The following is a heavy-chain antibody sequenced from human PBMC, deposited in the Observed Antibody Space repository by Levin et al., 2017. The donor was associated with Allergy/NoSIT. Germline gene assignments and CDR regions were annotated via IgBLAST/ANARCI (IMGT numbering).Heavy chain of an antibody. CDR2: IYYRGGT. V-gene: IGHV4-59*01. J-gene: IGHJ4*02. CDR3: ARGTTVTTPDY. Sequence: SETLSLTCTVSGGSISSYYWSWIRRPPGKGLEWIGYIYYRGGTNYNPSLKSRVTISVDTSKNQFSLKLSSVTAADTAVYYCARGTTVTTPDYWGQGTLVTVSS. D-gene: IGHD4-17*01. CDR1: GGSISSYY.